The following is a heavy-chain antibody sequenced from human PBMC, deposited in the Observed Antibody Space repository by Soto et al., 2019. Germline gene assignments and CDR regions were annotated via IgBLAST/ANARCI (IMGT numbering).Heavy chain of an antibody. CDR3: ARDWATRNAEYFQH. Sequence: GASVKVSCKASGYTFTSYGISWVRQAPGQGLEWMGWISAYNGNTNYAQKLQGRVTMTTDTSTSTAYMELRSLRSDDTAVYYCARDWATRNAEYFQHWGQGTLVTVSS. CDR2: ISAYNGNT. V-gene: IGHV1-18*01. CDR1: GYTFTSYG. D-gene: IGHD2-15*01. J-gene: IGHJ1*01.